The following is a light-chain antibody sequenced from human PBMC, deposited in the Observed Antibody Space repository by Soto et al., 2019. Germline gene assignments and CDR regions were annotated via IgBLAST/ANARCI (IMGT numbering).Light chain of an antibody. J-gene: IGLJ3*02. CDR3: QVWDGITNLV. CDR2: YDS. Sequence: SYELTQPPSVSVAPGTTATITCGGDNIGRKSVHWYQQKPGQAPLLVISYDSDRPARIPARLSGSNSGNTATLTISRVEVVDEADYYCQVWDGITNLVFGGGTKLTVL. V-gene: IGLV3-21*04. CDR1: NIGRKS.